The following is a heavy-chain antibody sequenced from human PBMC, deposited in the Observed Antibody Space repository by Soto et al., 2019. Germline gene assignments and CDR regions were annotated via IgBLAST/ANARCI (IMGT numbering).Heavy chain of an antibody. CDR3: ARANVILTGYYYSGMDV. CDR2: INAGNGNT. CDR1: GYTFTSYA. D-gene: IGHD3-9*01. V-gene: IGHV1-3*01. Sequence: QVQLVQSGAEVKKPGASVKVSCKASGYTFTSYAMHWVRQAPGQRLEWMGWINAGNGNTKYSQKFQGRVTITRDTCATTAYMELSSLRYEDMAVYYCARANVILTGYYYSGMDVWGQGTTVTVSS. J-gene: IGHJ6*02.